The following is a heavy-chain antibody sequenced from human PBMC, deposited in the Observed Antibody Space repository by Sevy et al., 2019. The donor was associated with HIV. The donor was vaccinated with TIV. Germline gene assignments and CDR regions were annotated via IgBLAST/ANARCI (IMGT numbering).Heavy chain of an antibody. CDR2: IYTSGST. Sequence: SETLSLTCTVSGGSISSGSYYWSWIRQLAGKGLEWIRRIYTSGSTNYNPSLKSRVTISVDTSKNQFSLKLSSVTAADTAVYYCARAVMDDILTGYYGAMDVWGKGTTVTVSS. CDR1: GGSISSGSYY. V-gene: IGHV4-61*02. CDR3: ARAVMDDILTGYYGAMDV. J-gene: IGHJ6*03. D-gene: IGHD3-9*01.